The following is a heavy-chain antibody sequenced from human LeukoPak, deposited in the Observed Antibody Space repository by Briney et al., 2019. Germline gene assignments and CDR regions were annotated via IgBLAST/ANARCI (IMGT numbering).Heavy chain of an antibody. D-gene: IGHD4-23*01. Sequence: PGGSLRLSCAASGFTFSNHWMHWVRQVPGKGLVWVSRIDGGASSTSYADAVKGRFSISRDNDKSTLYLQMNSLRVEDTAVYYCARGPGSTGGAYVGDYWGHGTLVTVSS. CDR1: GFTFSNHW. V-gene: IGHV3-74*01. J-gene: IGHJ4*01. CDR2: IDGGASST. CDR3: ARGPGSTGGAYVGDY.